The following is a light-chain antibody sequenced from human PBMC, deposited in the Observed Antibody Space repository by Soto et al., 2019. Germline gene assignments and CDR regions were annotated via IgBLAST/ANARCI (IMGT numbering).Light chain of an antibody. CDR1: SSDVGGYTY. J-gene: IGLJ1*01. V-gene: IGLV2-14*01. Sequence: QSALTQPASVSGYPGQPITISCTGTSSDVGGYTYVSWYQQHPGKAPKLMIYEVSDRPSGVSNSFSGSKSGNTASLTISGLRAEDEADYYGCAYTSSSTYVFGTGTKVTVL. CDR2: EVS. CDR3: CAYTSSSTYV.